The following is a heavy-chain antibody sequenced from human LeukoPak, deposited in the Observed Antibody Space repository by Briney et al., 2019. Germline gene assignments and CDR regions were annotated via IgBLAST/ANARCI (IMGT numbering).Heavy chain of an antibody. J-gene: IGHJ6*03. V-gene: IGHV4-39*07. D-gene: IGHD3-3*02. CDR1: GGSISSSSYY. CDR2: INHSWST. Sequence: SETLSLTCTVSGGSISSSSYYWAWIRQSPGKGLEWIVSINHSWSTYYNPSLKSRVTISVDTSKNQFSLKLSSVTAADTAVYYCARAFYPGYYSYMAVWGKGTTVTVSS. CDR3: ARAFYPGYYSYMAV.